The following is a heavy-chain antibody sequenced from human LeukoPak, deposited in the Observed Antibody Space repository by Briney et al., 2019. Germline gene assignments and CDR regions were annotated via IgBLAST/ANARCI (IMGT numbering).Heavy chain of an antibody. V-gene: IGHV3-7*01. CDR2: MNLDGREK. D-gene: IGHD3-9*01. Sequence: GGSLRLSCAASGFTFSSYWMTWVRQAPGKGPEWVANMNLDGREKYYVDSVKGRFTISRDNAKNSLYLQMNSLTAEDTAVYYCARSILHYDILTGYSSSYYGMDVWGQGTTVTVSS. CDR3: ARSILHYDILTGYSSSYYGMDV. J-gene: IGHJ6*02. CDR1: GFTFSSYW.